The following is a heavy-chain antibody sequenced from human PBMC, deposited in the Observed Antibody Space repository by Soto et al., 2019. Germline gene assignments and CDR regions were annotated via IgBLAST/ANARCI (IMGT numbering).Heavy chain of an antibody. CDR2: IYYSGST. CDR3: ARDKITGLFDY. D-gene: IGHD2-8*02. CDR1: GGSISSYY. J-gene: IGHJ4*02. Sequence: SETLSLTCTVSGGSISSYYWSWIRQPPGKGLEWIGYIYYSGSTNYNPSLKSRVTISVDTSKNPFSLKRTSVTAADTAVYYCARDKITGLFDYWGQGTLVTVSS. V-gene: IGHV4-59*12.